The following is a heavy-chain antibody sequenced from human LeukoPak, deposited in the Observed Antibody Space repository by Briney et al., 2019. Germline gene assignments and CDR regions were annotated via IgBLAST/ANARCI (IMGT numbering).Heavy chain of an antibody. CDR1: GYTFTSYG. D-gene: IGHD3-16*02. CDR3: ARDPYDYVWGSYRPLFDY. J-gene: IGHJ4*02. Sequence: ASVKVSCKASGYTFTSYGISWVRQAPGQGLEWMGWISAYNGNTNYAQKLQGRVTMTTDTSTSTAYMELRSLRSDDTAVCYCARDPYDYVWGSYRPLFDYWGQGTLVTVSS. V-gene: IGHV1-18*01. CDR2: ISAYNGNT.